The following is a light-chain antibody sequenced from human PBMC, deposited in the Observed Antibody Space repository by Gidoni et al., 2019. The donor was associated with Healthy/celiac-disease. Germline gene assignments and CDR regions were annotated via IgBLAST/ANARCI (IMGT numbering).Light chain of an antibody. CDR2: DAS. CDR3: QQRSNWPPIT. V-gene: IGKV3-11*01. J-gene: IGKJ5*01. Sequence: EIVLTLSPATLSLSPGERATLSCRASQSVSSYLAWYQQKPGQAPRLLIYDASNRATGIPARFSGSGSGTDFTLTISSLEPEDFAVYYCQQRSNWPPITFGQXTRLEIK. CDR1: QSVSSY.